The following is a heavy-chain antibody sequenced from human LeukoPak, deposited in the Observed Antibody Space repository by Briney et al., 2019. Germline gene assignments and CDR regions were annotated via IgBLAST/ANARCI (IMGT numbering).Heavy chain of an antibody. D-gene: IGHD2-15*01. Sequence: GGSLRLSCAASGFTFSSYGMHWVRQAPGEGLEWVAVIWYDGSNKYYADSVKGRFTISRDNSKNTLYLQMNSLRAEDTAVYYCARAQSYCSGGSCYDYFDYWGQGTLVTVSS. CDR2: IWYDGSNK. V-gene: IGHV3-33*01. CDR3: ARAQSYCSGGSCYDYFDY. CDR1: GFTFSSYG. J-gene: IGHJ4*02.